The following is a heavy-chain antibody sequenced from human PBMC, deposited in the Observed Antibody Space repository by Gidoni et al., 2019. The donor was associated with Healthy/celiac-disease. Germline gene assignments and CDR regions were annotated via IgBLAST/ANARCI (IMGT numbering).Heavy chain of an antibody. D-gene: IGHD3-22*01. J-gene: IGHJ4*02. Sequence: QVQLVEPGGGVVQPGRSLRLSCAASGSTFRSYGMHWVRQALCKELEWVAVIWYDGSNKYYADSVKGRFTIYRDNSKNTLYLQMNSLRAEDTAVYYCARDYYDSSGYLPFDYWGQGTLVTVSS. V-gene: IGHV3-33*01. CDR1: GSTFRSYG. CDR3: ARDYYDSSGYLPFDY. CDR2: IWYDGSNK.